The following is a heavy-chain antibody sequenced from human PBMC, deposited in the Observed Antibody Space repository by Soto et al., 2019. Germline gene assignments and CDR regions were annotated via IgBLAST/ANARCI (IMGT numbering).Heavy chain of an antibody. Sequence: EVQLVESGGALVQPGGSLRLSCAASGFTLSNYDMHWVRQATGKGLEWVSAIGPAGDTYYPGSVKGRFTIPRENAKNPLYLQMNSLGAGDTAVYYCARSRGADFDYWGQGTLVTVSS. CDR3: ARSRGADFDY. CDR1: GFTLSNYD. CDR2: IGPAGDT. J-gene: IGHJ4*02. V-gene: IGHV3-13*04. D-gene: IGHD3-10*01.